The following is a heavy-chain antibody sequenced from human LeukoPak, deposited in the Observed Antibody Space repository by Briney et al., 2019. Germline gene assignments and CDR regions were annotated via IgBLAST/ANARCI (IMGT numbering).Heavy chain of an antibody. CDR1: GGSISSGGYY. D-gene: IGHD2-2*02. CDR3: ARIYCSSTSCYIDY. Sequence: SQTLSLTCTVSGGSISSGGYYWSWIRQHPGKGLEWLGYIYYSGSTYYNPSLKSRVTISVDTSKNQFSLKLSSVTAADTAVYYCARIYCSSTSCYIDYWGQGTLVTVFS. CDR2: IYYSGST. V-gene: IGHV4-31*03. J-gene: IGHJ4*02.